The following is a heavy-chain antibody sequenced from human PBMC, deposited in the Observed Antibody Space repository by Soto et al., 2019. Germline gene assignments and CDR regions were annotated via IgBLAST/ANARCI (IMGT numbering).Heavy chain of an antibody. J-gene: IGHJ5*02. V-gene: IGHV4-34*01. Sequence: SETLSLTCAVYGGSFSGYYWSWIRQPPGKGLEWIGEINHSGSTNYNPSPKSRVTISVDTSKNQFSLKLSSVTAADTAVYYCARQNYDFWSGLHNWFDPWGQGTLVTVSS. CDR1: GGSFSGYY. CDR2: INHSGST. D-gene: IGHD3-3*01. CDR3: ARQNYDFWSGLHNWFDP.